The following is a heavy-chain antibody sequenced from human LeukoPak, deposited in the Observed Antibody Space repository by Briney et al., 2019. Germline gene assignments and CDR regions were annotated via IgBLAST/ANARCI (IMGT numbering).Heavy chain of an antibody. CDR3: AREYFDWSGYRWFDP. D-gene: IGHD3-9*01. CDR2: NSAYNGNT. V-gene: IGHV1-18*01. Sequence: GASVKVSCKASGYTFTSYGISWVRQAPGQGLEWMGWNSAYNGNTNYAQKLQGRVTMTTDTSTSTAYMELRSLRSDDTAVYYCAREYFDWSGYRWFDPWGQGTLVTVSS. J-gene: IGHJ5*02. CDR1: GYTFTSYG.